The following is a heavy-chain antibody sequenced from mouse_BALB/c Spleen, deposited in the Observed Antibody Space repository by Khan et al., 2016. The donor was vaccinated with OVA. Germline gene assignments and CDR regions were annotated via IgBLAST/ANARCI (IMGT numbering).Heavy chain of an antibody. CDR2: INTYTGEP. Sequence: QIQLVQSGPELKKPGETVKISCKASGYTFRNYGMNWVKQSQGKALKWMGWINTYTGEPTYADDFKGRFAFSLETSASIAYLQITNLKNDDTATYFCARQPYFSYTLDHWGQGTSVTVSA. J-gene: IGHJ4*01. CDR1: GYTFRNYG. CDR3: ARQPYFSYTLDH. V-gene: IGHV9-3-1*01. D-gene: IGHD2-10*01.